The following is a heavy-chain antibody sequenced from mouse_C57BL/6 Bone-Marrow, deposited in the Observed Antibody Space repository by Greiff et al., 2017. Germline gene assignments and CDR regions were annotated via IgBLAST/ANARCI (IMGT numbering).Heavy chain of an antibody. CDR3: ARDRVTTPQAWFAY. CDR1: GFTFSSYA. J-gene: IGHJ3*01. D-gene: IGHD2-5*01. Sequence: DVHLVESGGGLVKPGGSLKLSCAASGFTFSSYAMSWVRQTPEKRLEWVATISDGGSYTYYPDNVKGRFTISRENAKNNLYLQMSHLKSEDTAMYYCARDRVTTPQAWFAYWGQGTLVTVSA. V-gene: IGHV5-4*01. CDR2: ISDGGSYT.